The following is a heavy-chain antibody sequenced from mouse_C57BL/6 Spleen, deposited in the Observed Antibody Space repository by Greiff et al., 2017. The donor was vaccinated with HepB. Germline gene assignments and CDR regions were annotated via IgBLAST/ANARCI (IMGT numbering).Heavy chain of an antibody. CDR3: ARERVYYGNYGVDY. CDR1: GYSITSGYY. CDR2: ISYDGSN. V-gene: IGHV3-6*01. Sequence: EVQLVESGPGLVKPSQSLSLTCSVTGYSITSGYYWNWIRQFPGNKLEWMGYISYDGSNNYNPSLKNRISITRDTSKNQFFLKLNSVTTEDTATYYCARERVYYGNYGVDYWGQGTTLTVSS. D-gene: IGHD2-1*01. J-gene: IGHJ2*01.